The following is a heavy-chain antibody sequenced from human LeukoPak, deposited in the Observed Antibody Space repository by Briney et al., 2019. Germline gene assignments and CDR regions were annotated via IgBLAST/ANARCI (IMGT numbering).Heavy chain of an antibody. J-gene: IGHJ4*02. CDR2: IIPILAIA. V-gene: IGHV1-69*02. D-gene: IGHD2-15*01. CDR1: GGTFRSYT. Sequence: SMKVSCKASGGTFRSYTISWVRQAPGQGLEWIGRIIPILAIANYAQKFQGRVTITADKSTSTAYMELSSLRSEDTAVYYCARGYCSGGSCYSLDYWGQGTLVTVSS. CDR3: ARGYCSGGSCYSLDY.